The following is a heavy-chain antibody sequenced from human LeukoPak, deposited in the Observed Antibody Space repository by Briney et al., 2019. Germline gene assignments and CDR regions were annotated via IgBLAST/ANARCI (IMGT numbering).Heavy chain of an antibody. CDR1: GFTFSSYA. J-gene: IGHJ4*02. D-gene: IGHD2-2*02. CDR3: AKGRTAYCSSTSCYTIDY. CDR2: ISYDGSNK. V-gene: IGHV3-30*04. Sequence: PGRSLRLSCAASGFTFSSYAMHWVRQAPGKGLEWVAVISYDGSNKYYADSVKGRFTISRDNSKNTLYLQMNSLRAEDTAVYYCAKGRTAYCSSTSCYTIDYWGQGTLVTVSS.